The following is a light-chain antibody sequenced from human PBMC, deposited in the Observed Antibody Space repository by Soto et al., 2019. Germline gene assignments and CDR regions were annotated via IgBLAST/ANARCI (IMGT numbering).Light chain of an antibody. CDR1: QSLLHITGESF. Sequence: DVVMTQTPLSLSVAPGQPASISCKSSQSLLHITGESFLFWYLQKPGQSSQLLIYEVSTRVSGVPDRFSGSGSGTDSTFENSRVEGDDLGIYYCMQSTHLPPTFGQGTRLRIE. V-gene: IGKV2D-29*02. J-gene: IGKJ5*01. CDR2: EVS. CDR3: MQSTHLPPT.